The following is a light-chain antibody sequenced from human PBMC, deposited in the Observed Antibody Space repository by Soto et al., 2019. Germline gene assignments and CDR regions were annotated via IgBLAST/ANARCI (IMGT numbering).Light chain of an antibody. V-gene: IGKV1-33*01. Sequence: DIQMTQSPSSLSASVGDRVTITCQASQDIANHLNWYQHKPGKAPKLLIYDALTLETGVPSRFSGGGSGTDFTLTVSSLQPEDIATYYCQHYDYLPLFGPGTKVDIK. J-gene: IGKJ3*01. CDR2: DAL. CDR1: QDIANH. CDR3: QHYDYLPL.